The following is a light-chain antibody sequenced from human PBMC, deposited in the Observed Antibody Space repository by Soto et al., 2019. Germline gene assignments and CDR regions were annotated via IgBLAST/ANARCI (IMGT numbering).Light chain of an antibody. CDR1: SSDVGGYNY. CDR3: GSYTSATTWV. Sequence: QSALTQPASVSGSPGQSITISCTGTSSDVGGYNYVSWYQQHPGKAPKLIIYEVSNRPSGVSNRFSGSKSGNSASLSISGLQPEDEASYFCGSYTSATTWVFGGGTKVTVL. J-gene: IGLJ3*02. V-gene: IGLV2-14*01. CDR2: EVS.